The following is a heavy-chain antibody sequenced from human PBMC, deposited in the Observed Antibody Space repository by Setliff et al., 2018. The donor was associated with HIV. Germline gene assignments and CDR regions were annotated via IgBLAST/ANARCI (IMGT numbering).Heavy chain of an antibody. CDR1: GDSISTDY. CDR3: ARHSPSDY. V-gene: IGHV4-59*08. CDR2: IYNSAST. J-gene: IGHJ4*02. Sequence: KTSETLSLTCTVSGDSISTDYWTWIRQPPGKGLEWIGYIYNSASTSYNPSLKSRVTISVDTSKKQFSLKLSSVTAADTAVYYCARHSPSDYWGQGTLVTVSS.